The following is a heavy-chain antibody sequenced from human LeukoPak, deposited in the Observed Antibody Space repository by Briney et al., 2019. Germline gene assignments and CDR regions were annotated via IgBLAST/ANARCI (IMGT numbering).Heavy chain of an antibody. D-gene: IGHD4-11*01. V-gene: IGHV4-39*07. CDR3: ARGPNTAGNYRAFDL. Sequence: SETLSLTCTVSSGSISSTTYYWAWIRQPPGKGLEWIGSIYYNGDTYYNPSLKSRVIISADTSKNQFSLKLTSVTAADTAAYYCARGPNTAGNYRAFDLWGQGTMVTVSS. J-gene: IGHJ3*01. CDR1: SGSISSTTYY. CDR2: IYYNGDT.